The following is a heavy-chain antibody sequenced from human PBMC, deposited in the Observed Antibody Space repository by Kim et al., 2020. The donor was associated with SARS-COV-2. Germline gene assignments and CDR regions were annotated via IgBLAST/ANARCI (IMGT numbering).Heavy chain of an antibody. CDR2: IIPIFGTA. J-gene: IGHJ4*02. CDR1: GGTFSSYA. Sequence: SVKVSCKASGGTFSSYAISWVRQAPGQGLEWMGGIIPIFGTANYAQKFQGRVTITADESTSTAYMELSSLRSEDTAVYYCARERANGDYGDIYFDYWGQGTLVTVSS. D-gene: IGHD4-17*01. CDR3: ARERANGDYGDIYFDY. V-gene: IGHV1-69*13.